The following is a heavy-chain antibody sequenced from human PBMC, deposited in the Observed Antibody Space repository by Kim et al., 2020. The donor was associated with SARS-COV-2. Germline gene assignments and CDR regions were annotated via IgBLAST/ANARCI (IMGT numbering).Heavy chain of an antibody. J-gene: IGHJ3*02. V-gene: IGHV3-23*01. Sequence: GGSLRLSCAASGFTFSSYAMSWVRQAPGKGLEWVSAISGSGGSTYYADSVKGRFTISRDNSKNTLYLQMNSLRAEDTAVYYCASSRITIFGVGLDDAFDIWGQGTMVTVSS. D-gene: IGHD3-3*01. CDR1: GFTFSSYA. CDR2: ISGSGGST. CDR3: ASSRITIFGVGLDDAFDI.